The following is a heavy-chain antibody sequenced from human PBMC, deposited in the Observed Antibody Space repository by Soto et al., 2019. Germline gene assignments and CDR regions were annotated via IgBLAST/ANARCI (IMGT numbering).Heavy chain of an antibody. Sequence: ASVKVSFKASGYTFTSYAMHWARQAPGQGLEWMGWINTYNGNTNYAQNLQGRVTLTTDTSTSTAYMELTSLRSNDTAIYYCAMVDVYVTPSPQDVWGQGTTVTVSS. CDR3: AMVDVYVTPSPQDV. CDR2: INTYNGNT. V-gene: IGHV1-18*01. CDR1: GYTFTSYA. D-gene: IGHD3-16*01. J-gene: IGHJ6*02.